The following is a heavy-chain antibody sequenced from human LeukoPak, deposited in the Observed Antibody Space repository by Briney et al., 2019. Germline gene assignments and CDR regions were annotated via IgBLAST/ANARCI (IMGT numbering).Heavy chain of an antibody. Sequence: GGSLRLSCAASGFTFSDYYMSWIRQAPGKGLEWVSYISSSSSYTNYADSVKGRFTISRDNAKNSLYLQMNSLRAEDTAVYYCARVGVVVVAATNWFDPWGRGTLVTVSS. CDR2: ISSSSSYT. V-gene: IGHV3-11*05. J-gene: IGHJ5*02. CDR3: ARVGVVVVAATNWFDP. D-gene: IGHD2-15*01. CDR1: GFTFSDYY.